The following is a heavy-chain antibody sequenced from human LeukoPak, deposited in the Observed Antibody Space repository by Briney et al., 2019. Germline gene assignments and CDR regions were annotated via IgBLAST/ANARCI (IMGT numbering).Heavy chain of an antibody. J-gene: IGHJ3*02. CDR3: ARVVTYYYDSSGYYLEEPPDAFDI. CDR2: ISGSGGST. Sequence: SGGSLRLSCAASGFTFSSYAMSWVRQAPGKGLEWVSAISGSGGSTYCADSVKGRFTISRDNSKNTLYLQMNSLRVDDTAVYFCARVVTYYYDSSGYYLEEPPDAFDIWGQGTMVTVSS. CDR1: GFTFSSYA. V-gene: IGHV3-23*01. D-gene: IGHD3-22*01.